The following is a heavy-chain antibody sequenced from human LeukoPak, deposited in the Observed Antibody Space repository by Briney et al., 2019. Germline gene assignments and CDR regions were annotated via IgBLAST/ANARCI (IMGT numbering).Heavy chain of an antibody. D-gene: IGHD6-13*01. CDR1: GFTFSSYS. CDR2: ISSSSSTI. V-gene: IGHV3-48*02. CDR3: ARDSSSWYSYLDY. Sequence: GGCLRLSCAASGFTFSSYSMNWVRQAPGKVLEWVSYISSSSSTIYYADSVKGRFTISRDNAKNSPYLQMNSLRDEDTAVYYCARDSSSWYSYLDYWGQGTLVTVSS. J-gene: IGHJ4*02.